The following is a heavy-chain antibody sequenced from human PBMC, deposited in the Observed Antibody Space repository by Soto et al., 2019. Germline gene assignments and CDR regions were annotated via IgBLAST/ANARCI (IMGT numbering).Heavy chain of an antibody. V-gene: IGHV4-39*01. CDR1: GDSIISSDFY. CDR2: IFYLGSS. Sequence: NPSETLSLTCTVSGDSIISSDFYWGWVRQPPGKGLEWIGGIFYLGSSYYNPSLKSRVTMSVDTSKNQFSLRLRSVTAADTALYFCARHSLALRKNNWFDPWGQGIMVTVSS. CDR3: ARHSLALRKNNWFDP. J-gene: IGHJ5*02. D-gene: IGHD3-3*02.